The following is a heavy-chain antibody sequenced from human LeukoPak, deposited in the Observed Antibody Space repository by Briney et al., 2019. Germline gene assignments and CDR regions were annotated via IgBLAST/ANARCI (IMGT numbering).Heavy chain of an antibody. V-gene: IGHV1-2*02. CDR1: VYTFSGYY. Sequence: ASVKVSCKASVYTFSGYYMHWVRQAPGQGLERMGWINPNSGGTDYAQKFQGRVTMTRDTSISTAYMELSRLRSDDTAVYYCASGDRVTMLRGGNIGYFDYWGQGTLVTVSS. CDR2: INPNSGGT. J-gene: IGHJ4*02. CDR3: ASGDRVTMLRGGNIGYFDY. D-gene: IGHD3-10*01.